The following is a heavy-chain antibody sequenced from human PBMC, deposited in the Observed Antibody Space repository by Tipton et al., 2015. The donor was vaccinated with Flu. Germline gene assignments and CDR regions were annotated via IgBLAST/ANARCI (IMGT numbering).Heavy chain of an antibody. D-gene: IGHD1-26*01. CDR2: IYSSGTT. Sequence: TLSLTCTVSGDSISSGGHYWSWIRQHPGKGLEWIGYIYSSGTTHYNPSLKSRVTISLDTPKNHFSLKLSSVTAADTAVYYCARYGTYDGSRYFQHWGQGTLVTVSS. CDR3: ARYGTYDGSRYFQH. CDR1: GDSISSGGHY. V-gene: IGHV4-31*03. J-gene: IGHJ1*01.